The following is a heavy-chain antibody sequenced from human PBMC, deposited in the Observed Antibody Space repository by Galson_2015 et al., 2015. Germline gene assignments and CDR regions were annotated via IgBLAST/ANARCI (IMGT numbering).Heavy chain of an antibody. V-gene: IGHV4-38-2*02. J-gene: IGHJ4*02. CDR1: GSSINSDYY. CDR2: IYHSGST. CDR3: ARVVGASWYVSY. Sequence: SEPLSLTCTVSGSSINSDYYWGWIRQPPGKGLEWIGRIYHSGSTYYNPSLKSRVTILLDTSKNQFSLKVSSVTAADTAVYYCARVVGASWYVSYWGQGTLVSVSS. D-gene: IGHD6-13*01.